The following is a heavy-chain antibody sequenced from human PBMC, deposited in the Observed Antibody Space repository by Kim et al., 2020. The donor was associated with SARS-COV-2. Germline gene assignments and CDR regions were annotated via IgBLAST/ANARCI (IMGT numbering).Heavy chain of an antibody. Sequence: GGSLRLSCAVSGFTFSSYSMNWVRQAPGKGLEWVSYISSSSSTIYYADSVKGRFTISRDNAKNSLYLQMNSLRDEDTAVYYCARVTADSSSWLIAVADLTPMYYFDYWGQGTLVTVSS. V-gene: IGHV3-48*02. D-gene: IGHD6-13*01. CDR1: GFTFSSYS. CDR2: ISSSSSTI. J-gene: IGHJ4*02. CDR3: ARVTADSSSWLIAVADLTPMYYFDY.